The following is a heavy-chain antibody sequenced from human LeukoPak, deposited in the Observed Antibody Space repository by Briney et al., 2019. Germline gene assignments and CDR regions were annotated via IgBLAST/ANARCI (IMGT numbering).Heavy chain of an antibody. Sequence: GGSLRLSCAASGFTFSSYAMSWVRPAPGKGLEWVSAISGSGGSTYYADSVKGRFTISRDNSKNTLYLQMNSLRAEDTAVYYCAKDGGLKYYDFWSGYYGPSDYYYYYMDVWGKGTTVTVSS. CDR3: AKDGGLKYYDFWSGYYGPSDYYYYYMDV. CDR1: GFTFSSYA. J-gene: IGHJ6*03. D-gene: IGHD3-3*01. V-gene: IGHV3-23*01. CDR2: ISGSGGST.